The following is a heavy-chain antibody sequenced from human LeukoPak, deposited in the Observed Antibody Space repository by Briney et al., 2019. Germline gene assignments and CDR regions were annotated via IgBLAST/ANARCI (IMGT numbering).Heavy chain of an antibody. J-gene: IGHJ6*03. CDR1: GYTFTSYG. Sequence: GASVTVSFKASGYTFTSYGISWVRPAPGQGLEWMGWISAYNGNTNYAQNLQGRVTLTADTFTSTVYMEMRSLRSDDTAVYYCARGGSGDHQEQLGPPGYYHYMDVWGTGTTVTVSS. D-gene: IGHD1-1*01. CDR2: ISAYNGNT. V-gene: IGHV1-18*01. CDR3: ARGGSGDHQEQLGPPGYYHYMDV.